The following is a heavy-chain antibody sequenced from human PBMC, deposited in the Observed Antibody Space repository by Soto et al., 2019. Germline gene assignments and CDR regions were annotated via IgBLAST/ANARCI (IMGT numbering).Heavy chain of an antibody. J-gene: IGHJ5*02. V-gene: IGHV4-34*01. D-gene: IGHD6-13*01. CDR1: GGHFSGYD. Sequence: SETLCLTYAVFGGHFSGYDWSWIRQPPGKGLEWIGEINHSGSTNYNPSLKSRVTISVDTSKNQFSLKLSSVTAADTAVYYCARYSSSWSNNWFDPWGQGTLVTVPS. CDR3: ARYSSSWSNNWFDP. CDR2: INHSGST.